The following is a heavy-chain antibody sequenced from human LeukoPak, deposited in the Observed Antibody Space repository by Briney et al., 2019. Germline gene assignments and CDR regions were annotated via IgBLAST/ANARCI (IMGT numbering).Heavy chain of an antibody. J-gene: IGHJ2*01. CDR3: ARHKEDFHGSSGPNFWYFDL. V-gene: IGHV4-39*01. CDR1: GDSIKSDSYY. CDR2: IYYSGST. Sequence: SETLSLNCTVSGDSIKSDSYYWGWIRQPPGKGLEWIGTIYYSGSTYYNPSLKSRVTISVDTSKNQFSVKLSSVTAADTALYYCARHKEDFHGSSGPNFWYFDLWGRGTLVTVSS. D-gene: IGHD3-22*01.